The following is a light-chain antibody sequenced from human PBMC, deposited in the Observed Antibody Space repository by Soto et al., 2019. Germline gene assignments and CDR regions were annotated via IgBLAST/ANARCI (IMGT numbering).Light chain of an antibody. CDR1: KNDIGVYDF. J-gene: IGLJ1*01. V-gene: IGLV2-8*01. CDR3: SSYRMIDTQL. CDR2: EVV. Sequence: QSALTQPPSASGSPGQSVTISCTGTKNDIGVYDFVSWYQHHPGKAPRLIIYEVVQRPSGVPDRFSGSKSGNTASLTVSGLQAADEADYYCSSYRMIDTQLFGTGTKLTVL.